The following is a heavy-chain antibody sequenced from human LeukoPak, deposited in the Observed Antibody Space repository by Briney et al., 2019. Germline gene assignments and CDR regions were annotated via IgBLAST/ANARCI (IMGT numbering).Heavy chain of an antibody. CDR1: GLLFSTYT. V-gene: IGHV3-21*06. Sequence: AGGSLRLSRASSGLLFSTYTMNWVRQATGRGVEWVSSISSGSSYIHYVDSMKGRFTVSSDNAKNSLYLQITSHKAEEIETYFCASHCDIDYWGQATLVSVSS. D-gene: IGHD3-9*01. CDR3: ASHCDIDY. CDR2: ISSGSSYI. J-gene: IGHJ4*02.